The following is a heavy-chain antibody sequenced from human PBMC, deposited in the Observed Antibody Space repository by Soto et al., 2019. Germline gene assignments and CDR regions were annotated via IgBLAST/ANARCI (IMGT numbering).Heavy chain of an antibody. J-gene: IGHJ3*01. CDR1: GFTFDDYG. CDR2: ITWNSGSV. D-gene: IGHD5-12*01. Sequence: EVQLVESGGGLVQPGRSLRLSCVASGFTFDDYGLHWVRQTPEKGLEWVSSITWNSGSVFYADSVKGRFTISRDNAKNSLYLQMNGLRVEDTALYYCAKDNRVYDNDAFNFWGQVTMVTVSS. V-gene: IGHV3-9*01. CDR3: AKDNRVYDNDAFNF.